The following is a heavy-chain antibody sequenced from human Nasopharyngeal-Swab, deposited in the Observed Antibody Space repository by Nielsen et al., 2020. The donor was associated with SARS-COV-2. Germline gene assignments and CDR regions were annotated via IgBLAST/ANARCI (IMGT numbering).Heavy chain of an antibody. CDR1: GFTFGDYA. CDR2: IRSKAYGGTT. CDR3: TRACSGGSCRASFDY. J-gene: IGHJ4*02. V-gene: IGHV3-49*03. D-gene: IGHD2-15*01. Sequence: GESLKISCTASGFTFGDYAMSWFRQAPGKGLEWVGFIRSKAYGGTTEYAASVKGRFTISRDDSKSIAYLQMNSLKTEDTAVHYCTRACSGGSCRASFDYWGQGTLVTVSS.